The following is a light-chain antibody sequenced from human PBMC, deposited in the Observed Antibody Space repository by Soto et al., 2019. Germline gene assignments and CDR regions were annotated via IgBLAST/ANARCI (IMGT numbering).Light chain of an antibody. CDR2: STN. Sequence: QTVVTQEPSFSVSPGGTVTLTCGLSSGSVSTSYYPSWYQQTLGQAPRTLIYSTNSRSSGVPDRFSGSILGNKAALTITGAQADDESDYYCLLYMGSGSVVFGGGTKLTVL. J-gene: IGLJ2*01. CDR3: LLYMGSGSVV. V-gene: IGLV8-61*01. CDR1: SGSVSTSYY.